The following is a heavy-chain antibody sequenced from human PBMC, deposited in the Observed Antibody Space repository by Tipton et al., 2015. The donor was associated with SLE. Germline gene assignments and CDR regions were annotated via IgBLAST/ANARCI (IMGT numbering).Heavy chain of an antibody. CDR2: ISSSSSHI. J-gene: IGHJ4*02. Sequence: SLRLSCVASGFTFSSYNMNWVRQAPGKGPEWVSSISSSSSHIYFADSVKGRFTISRDNAKNSLYLQMNSLRAEDTAVYYCARDEGSGWFFNYWGQGTLVTVSS. D-gene: IGHD6-19*01. V-gene: IGHV3-21*01. CDR3: ARDEGSGWFFNY. CDR1: GFTFSSYN.